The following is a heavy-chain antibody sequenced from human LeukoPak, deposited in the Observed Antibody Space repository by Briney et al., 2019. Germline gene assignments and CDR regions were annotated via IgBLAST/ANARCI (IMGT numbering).Heavy chain of an antibody. CDR2: ISGSGGST. CDR3: AKFPRGYYPFFGY. Sequence: GGSLRLSCAASGFTFSSYAMSWVRQAPGKGLEWVSTISGSGGSTYYADSVRGRFTISRDNSKYTLYLQMNSLRAEDTAFYYCAKFPRGYYPFFGYWGPGTLVTVSS. V-gene: IGHV3-23*01. J-gene: IGHJ4*02. D-gene: IGHD3-22*01. CDR1: GFTFSSYA.